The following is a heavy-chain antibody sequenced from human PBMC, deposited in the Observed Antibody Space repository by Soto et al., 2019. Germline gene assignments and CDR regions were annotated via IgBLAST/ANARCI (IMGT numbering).Heavy chain of an antibody. CDR2: INSDGSST. V-gene: IGHV3-74*01. D-gene: IGHD2-2*01. CDR1: GFTFSSYW. CDR3: ASISYCSSTSCYDAFDI. Sequence: GGSLRLSCAASGFTFSSYWTHWVRQAPGKGLVWVSRINSDGSSTSYADSVKGRFTISRDNAKNTLYLQMNSLRAEDTAVYYCASISYCSSTSCYDAFDIWGQGTMVTVSS. J-gene: IGHJ3*02.